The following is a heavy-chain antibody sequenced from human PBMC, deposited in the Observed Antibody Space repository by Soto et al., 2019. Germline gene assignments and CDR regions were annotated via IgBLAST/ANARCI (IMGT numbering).Heavy chain of an antibody. CDR1: GGSISSSNW. Sequence: SETLSLTCAVSGGSISSSNWWSWVRQPPGKGLEWIGEIYHSGSTNYNPPLKSRVTISVDKSKNQFSLKLSSVTAADTAVYYCAHTSILLWFDPWGQGTLVTVSS. CDR2: IYHSGST. D-gene: IGHD3-10*01. CDR3: AHTSILLWFDP. V-gene: IGHV4-4*02. J-gene: IGHJ5*02.